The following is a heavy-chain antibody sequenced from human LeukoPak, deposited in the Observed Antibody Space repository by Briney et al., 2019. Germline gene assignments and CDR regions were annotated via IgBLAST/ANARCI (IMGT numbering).Heavy chain of an antibody. J-gene: IGHJ4*02. CDR2: ISGCGGST. D-gene: IGHD6-13*01. CDR1: GFTFSSYA. CDR3: AKAGSNNWYYFDY. Sequence: GGSLRLSCAASGFTFSSYAMTWVRQAPGKGLEWVSGISGCGGSTYYADSVTGRFTISRDNSKNTLYLQMNSLRAEDTALYYCAKAGSNNWYYFDYWGQGTLVTVSS. V-gene: IGHV3-23*01.